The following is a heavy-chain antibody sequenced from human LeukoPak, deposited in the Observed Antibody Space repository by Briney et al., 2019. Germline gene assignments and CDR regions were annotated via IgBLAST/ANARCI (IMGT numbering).Heavy chain of an antibody. J-gene: IGHJ5*02. CDR1: GYTFTGYY. D-gene: IGHD1-26*01. CDR3: AREVRWELLSWFAP. V-gene: IGHV1-2*02. CDR2: INPNSGGT. Sequence: ASVKVSCKASGYTFTGYYMHWVRQAPGQGLEWMGWINPNSGGTNYAQKFQGRVTMTRDTSISPAYMELGRLRSDDTAVYYCAREVRWELLSWFAPWGQGTLVTVSS.